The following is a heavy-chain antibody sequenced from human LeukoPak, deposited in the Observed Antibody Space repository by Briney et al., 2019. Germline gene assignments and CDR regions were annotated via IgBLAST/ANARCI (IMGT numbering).Heavy chain of an antibody. V-gene: IGHV3-23*01. CDR1: GFTFSSYA. CDR3: ARDRTSGCSGGSCYNGGFDY. Sequence: GGSLRLSCAASGFTFSSYAMSWVRQAPGKGLEWVSAISGSGGSTYYADSVKGRFTISRDNAKNSLYLQMNSLRAEDTAVYYCARDRTSGCSGGSCYNGGFDYWGQGTLVTVSS. CDR2: ISGSGGST. D-gene: IGHD2-15*01. J-gene: IGHJ4*02.